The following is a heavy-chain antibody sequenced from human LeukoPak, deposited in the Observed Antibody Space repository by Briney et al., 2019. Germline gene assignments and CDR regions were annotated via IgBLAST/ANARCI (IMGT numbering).Heavy chain of an antibody. CDR1: GGSISSGGYS. V-gene: IGHV4-30-2*01. D-gene: IGHD1-26*01. Sequence: SETLSLTCAVSGGSISSGGYSWSWIRQPPGKGLEWIGYIYHSGSTYYNPSLKSRVTISVDTSKNQFSLKLSSVTAADTAVYYCARTELGAGYYYYMDVWGKGTTVTVSS. CDR3: ARTELGAGYYYYMDV. J-gene: IGHJ6*03. CDR2: IYHSGST.